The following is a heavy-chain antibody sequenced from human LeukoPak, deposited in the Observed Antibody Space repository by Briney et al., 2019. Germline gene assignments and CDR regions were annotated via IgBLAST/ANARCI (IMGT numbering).Heavy chain of an antibody. V-gene: IGHV4-59*01. D-gene: IGHD3-22*01. CDR3: ARVDSSGHYYLDY. CDR1: GGSFSGYY. Sequence: SSETLSLTCAVYGGSFSGYYWSWIRQPPGKGLEWIGYTYYSGSTSYNPSLKSRVTISVDTSKNQFSLKLSSVTAADTAVYYCARVDSSGHYYLDYWGQGTLVTVSS. CDR2: TYYSGST. J-gene: IGHJ4*02.